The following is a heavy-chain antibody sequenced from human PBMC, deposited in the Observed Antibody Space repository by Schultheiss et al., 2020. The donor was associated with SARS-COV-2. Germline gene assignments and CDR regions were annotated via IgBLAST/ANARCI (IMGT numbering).Heavy chain of an antibody. CDR1: GFTFSSYA. Sequence: GGSLRLSCAASGFTFSSYAMHWVRQAPGKGLEWVAVIWYDGSNKYYADSVKGRFTISRDNSKNTLYLQMNSLRAEDTAVYYCARGLLVPAATYWGQGTLVTVSS. J-gene: IGHJ4*02. CDR3: ARGLLVPAATY. V-gene: IGHV3-33*08. CDR2: IWYDGSNK. D-gene: IGHD2-2*01.